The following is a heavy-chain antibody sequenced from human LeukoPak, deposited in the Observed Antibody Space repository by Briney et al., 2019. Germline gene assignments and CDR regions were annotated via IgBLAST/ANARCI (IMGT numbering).Heavy chain of an antibody. D-gene: IGHD3-3*01. CDR2: ISSSGSTI. CDR3: ARDGKSIYYDFWSGYPPMDV. CDR1: GFTFSSYE. V-gene: IGHV3-48*03. J-gene: IGHJ6*04. Sequence: PGGSLRLSCAAAGFTFSSYEMNWVRQAPGKGLEGVSYISSSGSTIYYADSVKGRFTISRDNAKNSLYLQMNSLRAEDTAVYYCARDGKSIYYDFWSGYPPMDVWGKGTTVTVSS.